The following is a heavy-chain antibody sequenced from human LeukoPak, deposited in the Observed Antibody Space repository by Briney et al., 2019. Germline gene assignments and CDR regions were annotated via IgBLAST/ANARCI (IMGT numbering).Heavy chain of an antibody. CDR2: ISGSGIRK. D-gene: IGHD6-19*01. J-gene: IGHJ4*02. CDR3: AKDGGGWFTSGWYYFDS. Sequence: GGSLRLSCAAAGFTFDNYAMHWVRQAPGKGLEWVSSISGSGIRKYYADSVKGRFTISRDNSDNPLYLLMNSLRTEDTAVYYCAKDGGGWFTSGWYYFDSWGQGSLVTVSS. CDR1: GFTFDNYA. V-gene: IGHV3-23*01.